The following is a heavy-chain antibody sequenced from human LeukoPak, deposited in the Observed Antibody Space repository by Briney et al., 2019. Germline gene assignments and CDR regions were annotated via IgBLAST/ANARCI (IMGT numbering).Heavy chain of an antibody. V-gene: IGHV4-31*03. J-gene: IGHJ4*02. CDR2: IYYSGST. D-gene: IGHD3-10*01. CDR1: GGSISSGGYY. CDR3: ARVPSMVRGVAYFDY. Sequence: MASETLSLTCTVSGGSISSGGYYWSWIRQHPGKGLEWIGFIYYSGSTYYNPSLKSRVTISVDTSKNQFSLKLSSVTAADTAVYYCARVPSMVRGVAYFDYWGQGTLVTVSS.